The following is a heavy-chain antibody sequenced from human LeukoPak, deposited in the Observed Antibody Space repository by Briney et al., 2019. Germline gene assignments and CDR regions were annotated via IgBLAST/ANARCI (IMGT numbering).Heavy chain of an antibody. V-gene: IGHV3-7*01. CDR2: IKQDGGEK. CDR3: AKDDRGDIVATTYADY. Sequence: PGGSLRLSCAASGFTFSSYWMSWVRQAPGKGLEWVANIKQDGGEKYYVDSVKGRFTISRDNAKNSLYLQMNSLRAEDTAVYYCAKDDRGDIVATTYADYWGQGTLVTVSS. D-gene: IGHD5-12*01. J-gene: IGHJ4*02. CDR1: GFTFSSYW.